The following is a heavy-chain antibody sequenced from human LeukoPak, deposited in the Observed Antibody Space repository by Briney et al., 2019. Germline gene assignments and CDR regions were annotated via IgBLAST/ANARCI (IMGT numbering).Heavy chain of an antibody. CDR3: ARDTGRVWFGESLGVGFDY. Sequence: GGSLRLSCAASGFTFSSYWMHWVRQAPGKGLVWVSRINSDGSSTSYADSVKGRFTISRDNAKNTLYLQMNSLRAEDTAVYYCARDTGRVWFGESLGVGFDYWGQGTLVTVSS. V-gene: IGHV3-74*01. D-gene: IGHD3-10*01. CDR1: GFTFSSYW. J-gene: IGHJ4*02. CDR2: INSDGSST.